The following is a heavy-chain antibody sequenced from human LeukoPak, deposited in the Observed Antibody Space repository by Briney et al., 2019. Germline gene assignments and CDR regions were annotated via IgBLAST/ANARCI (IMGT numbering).Heavy chain of an antibody. V-gene: IGHV4-34*01. CDR1: GGSFSGYY. CDR2: INHSGST. Sequence: SETLSLTCAIYGGSFSGYYWSWIRQPPGKGPEWIGEINHSGSTNYNPSLKSRVTISVDTSKNQFSLKLSSVTAADTAVYYCARASMVRGVSLWGQGTLVTVSS. J-gene: IGHJ4*02. D-gene: IGHD3-10*01. CDR3: ARASMVRGVSL.